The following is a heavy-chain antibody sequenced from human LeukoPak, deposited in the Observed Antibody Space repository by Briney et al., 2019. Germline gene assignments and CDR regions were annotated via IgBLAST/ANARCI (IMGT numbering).Heavy chain of an antibody. Sequence: SETLSLTCTVSGAFISSGDYHWSWIRQPPGKGLEWIGYIYYSGSTDYNPSLKSRLTISVDTSKNQFSLKLSSVTAADTAVYYCARGPNYVWGSYRYFDYWGQGTLVTVSS. V-gene: IGHV4-30-4*01. D-gene: IGHD3-16*02. CDR3: ARGPNYVWGSYRYFDY. CDR2: IYYSGST. CDR1: GAFISSGDYH. J-gene: IGHJ4*02.